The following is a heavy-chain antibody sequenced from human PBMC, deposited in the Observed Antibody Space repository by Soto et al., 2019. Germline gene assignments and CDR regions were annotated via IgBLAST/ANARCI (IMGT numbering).Heavy chain of an antibody. Sequence: GGSLRLSCAASGFTFSSYGMHWVRQAPGKGLEWVAVIWYDGSNKYYADSVKGRFTISRDNSKNTLYLQMNSLRAEDTAVYYCARTTKTYYDFWSGYTEHDAFDIWGQGTMVTVSS. V-gene: IGHV3-33*01. CDR2: IWYDGSNK. CDR1: GFTFSSYG. CDR3: ARTTKTYYDFWSGYTEHDAFDI. J-gene: IGHJ3*02. D-gene: IGHD3-3*01.